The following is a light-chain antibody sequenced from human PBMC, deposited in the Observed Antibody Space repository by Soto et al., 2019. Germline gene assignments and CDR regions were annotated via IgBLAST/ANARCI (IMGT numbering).Light chain of an antibody. CDR3: QQRSNWPIT. Sequence: EIMLTQSPGTLSLYPGERATLSCRASQSVSSSYLAWYQQKPGQAPRLLIYGASSRATGIPDRFRGSGSGTDFTLTISSLEPEDFAVYYCQQRSNWPITFGQGTLLEIK. CDR2: GAS. V-gene: IGKV3D-20*02. CDR1: QSVSSSY. J-gene: IGKJ5*01.